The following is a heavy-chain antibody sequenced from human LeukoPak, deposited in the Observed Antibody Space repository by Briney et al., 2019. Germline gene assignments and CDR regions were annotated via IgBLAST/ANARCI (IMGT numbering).Heavy chain of an antibody. Sequence: GGSLRLSCAASGFTFSSYGMHWVRQAPGKGLEWVANIKQDGSEKYYVDSVKGRFTISRDNAKNSLYLQMNSLRAEDTAVYYCARDLHYGSGSCDYWGQGTLVTVSS. J-gene: IGHJ4*02. D-gene: IGHD3-10*01. CDR3: ARDLHYGSGSCDY. CDR2: IKQDGSEK. V-gene: IGHV3-7*01. CDR1: GFTFSSYG.